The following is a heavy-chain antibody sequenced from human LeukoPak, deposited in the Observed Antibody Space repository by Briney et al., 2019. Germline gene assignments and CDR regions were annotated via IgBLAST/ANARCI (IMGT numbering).Heavy chain of an antibody. D-gene: IGHD3-10*01. CDR2: IYTSGST. Sequence: GGSLRLSCAASEFTVSSNYISWVRQAPGEGLEWVSLIYTSGSTYYADSVKGRFTISRDNSKNTLYLQVNSLRAEDTAVYYCARVTTSGSYKFDYWGQGTLVTVSS. J-gene: IGHJ4*02. CDR3: ARVTTSGSYKFDY. V-gene: IGHV3-53*01. CDR1: EFTVSSNY.